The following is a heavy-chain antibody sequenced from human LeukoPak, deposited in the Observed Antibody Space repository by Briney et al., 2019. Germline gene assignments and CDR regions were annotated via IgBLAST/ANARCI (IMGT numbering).Heavy chain of an antibody. CDR2: IYYSGST. Sequence: SETLSLTCTVSGGSISSYYWSWIRQPPGKGLEWIGYIYYSGSTNYNPSLKSRVTISVDTSKNQFSLKLSSVTAADTAVYYCARDRMPNWFDPWGQGTLVTVSS. CDR1: GGSISSYY. CDR3: ARDRMPNWFDP. D-gene: IGHD2-15*01. V-gene: IGHV4-59*01. J-gene: IGHJ5*02.